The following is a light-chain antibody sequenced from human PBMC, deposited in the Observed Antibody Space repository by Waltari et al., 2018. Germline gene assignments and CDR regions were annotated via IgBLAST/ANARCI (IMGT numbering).Light chain of an antibody. J-gene: IGKJ1*01. Sequence: DIQMTQSPAALSASVGDRVTITCRASQSISTWLAWYQQQPGKAPKLLIYKASSVQSRVPSRFSGSGSETEFTLTITSLHPDDFATYYCQHYNSYPWTFGQGTKVEIK. CDR3: QHYNSYPWT. V-gene: IGKV1-5*03. CDR2: KAS. CDR1: QSISTW.